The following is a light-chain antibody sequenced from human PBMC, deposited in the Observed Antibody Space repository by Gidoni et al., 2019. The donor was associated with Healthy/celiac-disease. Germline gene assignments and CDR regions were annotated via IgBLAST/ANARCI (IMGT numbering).Light chain of an antibody. CDR1: QTVSSN. Sequence: EIVMTQSPATLSVSPGERATLSCRASQTVSSNLAWYQQKPGQAPRLLIYGASTRAPGIHARFSGSGSGTEFTLTICCLQSEDFAVYYCQQHNNWPPYTFXXXTKLEIK. CDR2: GAS. V-gene: IGKV3-15*01. J-gene: IGKJ2*01. CDR3: QQHNNWPPYT.